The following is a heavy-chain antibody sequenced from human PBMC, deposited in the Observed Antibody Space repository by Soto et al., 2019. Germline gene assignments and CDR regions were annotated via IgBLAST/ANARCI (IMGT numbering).Heavy chain of an antibody. CDR2: IYFSGST. J-gene: IGHJ4*02. D-gene: IGHD3-10*01. V-gene: IGHV4-31*03. CDR1: GASINSGGYY. Sequence: SETLSLTCTVSGASINSGGYYWSWIRQLPGKGLEWIGYIYFSGSTYYNPSLESRVTISLDTSQNQFSLKLSSVTAADTAVYYGASGNACEVLLADWGQGTLVTVAS. CDR3: ASGNACEVLLAD.